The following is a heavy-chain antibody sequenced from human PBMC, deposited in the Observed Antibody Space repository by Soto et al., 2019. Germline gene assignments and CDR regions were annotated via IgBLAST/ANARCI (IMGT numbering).Heavy chain of an antibody. CDR3: VRQPGGVATPGDDY. J-gene: IGHJ4*02. CDR1: GYPFSAFD. D-gene: IGHD2-15*01. V-gene: IGHV1-8*01. Sequence: QVQLVQSGAEVKKPGASVKVSCEASGYPFSAFDINWVRQAGGQGLEWMGWMNPDSGDTAFAPRFHDRITMSRSTSISTAYLELSRLTSDDTAVYFCVRQPGGVATPGDDYWGQGTLVTVSS. CDR2: MNPDSGDT.